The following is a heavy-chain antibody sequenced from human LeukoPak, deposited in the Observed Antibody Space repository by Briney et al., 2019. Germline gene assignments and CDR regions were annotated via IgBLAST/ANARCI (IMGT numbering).Heavy chain of an antibody. Sequence: PGGSLRLSCAASGFTFSSYAMHWVRQAPGKGLEWVAVISYDGSNKYYADSVKGRFTISRDNSKNTLYLQMNSLRAEDTAVYYCARDHEGWLRDEGAFDIWGQGTMVTVSS. CDR1: GFTFSSYA. CDR2: ISYDGSNK. D-gene: IGHD5-12*01. J-gene: IGHJ3*02. V-gene: IGHV3-30*04. CDR3: ARDHEGWLRDEGAFDI.